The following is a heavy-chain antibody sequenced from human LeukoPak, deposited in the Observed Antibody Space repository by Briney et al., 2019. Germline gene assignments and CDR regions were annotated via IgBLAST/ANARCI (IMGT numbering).Heavy chain of an antibody. J-gene: IGHJ6*03. CDR1: GGSISSFY. V-gene: IGHV4-4*07. D-gene: IGHD3-16*01. Sequence: SETLSLTCTVSGGSISSFYWSWVRQSAVKGLEWIGRVDTSGSTHYNPPLGGRVTMSLDTSKNQFSLNLRSVTVADTAVYYCARGLGGASYYMDVWGKGTTVTVSS. CDR3: ARGLGGASYYMDV. CDR2: VDTSGST.